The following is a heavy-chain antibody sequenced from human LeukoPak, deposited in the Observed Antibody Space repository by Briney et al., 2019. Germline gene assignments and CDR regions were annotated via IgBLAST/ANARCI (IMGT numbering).Heavy chain of an antibody. CDR1: GYSISSGYY. J-gene: IGHJ4*02. Sequence: PSETLSLTCTVSGYSISSGYYWGWIRQPPGKGLEWIGSIYHSGSTYYNPSLKSRVTISVDTSKNQFSLKLSSVTAADTAVYYCASGSTEGYFDYWGQGTLVTVSS. CDR2: IYHSGST. V-gene: IGHV4-38-2*02. CDR3: ASGSTEGYFDY.